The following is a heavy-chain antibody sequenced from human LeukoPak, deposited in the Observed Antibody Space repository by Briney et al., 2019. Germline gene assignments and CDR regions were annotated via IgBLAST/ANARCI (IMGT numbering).Heavy chain of an antibody. Sequence: PSETLSLTCTVSGGSITSSSYYWGWIRQPPGKGLEWIGSIYYSGSTYYNPSLKRRVTISVDTSKNQFFLKLSSVTAADTAVYYCARLPFPPGIVAAVNNWFDPWGQGTLVTVSS. J-gene: IGHJ5*02. CDR1: GGSITSSSYY. CDR2: IYYSGST. V-gene: IGHV4-39*01. D-gene: IGHD6-13*01. CDR3: ARLPFPPGIVAAVNNWFDP.